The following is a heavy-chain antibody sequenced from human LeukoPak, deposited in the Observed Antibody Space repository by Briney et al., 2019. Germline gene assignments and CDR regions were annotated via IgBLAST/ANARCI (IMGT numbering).Heavy chain of an antibody. J-gene: IGHJ4*02. D-gene: IGHD2-2*01. CDR2: IYYSGST. CDR1: GGSISSGGYY. CDR3: ARRRRPYDFDY. V-gene: IGHV4-31*03. Sequence: SETLSLTCTVSGGSISSGGYYWSWIRQHPGKGLEWIGYIYYSGSTYYNPSLKSRVTISVDSSKTQFSLNLNSVTAADTAVYYCARRRRPYDFDYWGQGTLVTVSS.